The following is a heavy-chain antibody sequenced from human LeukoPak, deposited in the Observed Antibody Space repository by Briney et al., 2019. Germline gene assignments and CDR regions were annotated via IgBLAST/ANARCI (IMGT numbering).Heavy chain of an antibody. Sequence: SSETLSLTCTVSGSSISSYYWSWIRQPPGKGLEWIGYIYYSGSTNYNPSLKSRVTISVDTSKNQFSLKLSSVTAADTAVYYCARGGDYYDSSGYYYYFDYWGQGTLVTVSS. J-gene: IGHJ4*02. CDR2: IYYSGST. V-gene: IGHV4-59*01. D-gene: IGHD3-22*01. CDR3: ARGGDYYDSSGYYYYFDY. CDR1: GSSISSYY.